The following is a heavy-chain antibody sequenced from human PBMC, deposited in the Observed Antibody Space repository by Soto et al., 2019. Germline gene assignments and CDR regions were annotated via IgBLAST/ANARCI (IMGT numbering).Heavy chain of an antibody. D-gene: IGHD5-12*01. CDR3: AVDIEETGRGHYCFDY. Sequence: EVQLVDSGGGLVRTGGSLRLSCAASGFTVSSNYISWVRQAPGKGLEWVSVIYADGTTYYADAEKDRFTISRDNSKNTVDLQMSSLRAEDTAVYSCAVDIEETGRGHYCFDYWGQGALVIVSS. CDR1: GFTVSSNY. J-gene: IGHJ4*02. CDR2: IYADGTT. V-gene: IGHV3-66*01.